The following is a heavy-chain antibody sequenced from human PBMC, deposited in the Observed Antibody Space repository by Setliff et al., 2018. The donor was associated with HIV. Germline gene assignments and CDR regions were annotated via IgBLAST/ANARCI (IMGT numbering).Heavy chain of an antibody. D-gene: IGHD3-16*01. CDR2: VFHSGDT. CDR3: ARRTTWGDAFDI. V-gene: IGHV4-38-2*02. Sequence: PSETLSLTCNVSGYSISSGFYWGWIRQPPGKGLEWIGNVFHSGDTDYNPSLKSRITMSVETSENQFSLRLTSVTAADTAVYYCARRTTWGDAFDIWGQGTVVTVSS. CDR1: GYSISSGFY. J-gene: IGHJ3*02.